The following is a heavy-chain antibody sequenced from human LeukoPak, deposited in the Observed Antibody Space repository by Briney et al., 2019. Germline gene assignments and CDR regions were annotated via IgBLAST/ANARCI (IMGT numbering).Heavy chain of an antibody. CDR3: ARGSVVAAMSDAFDI. J-gene: IGHJ3*02. D-gene: IGHD2-15*01. V-gene: IGHV3-11*01. CDR2: ISSSGGYII. CDR1: GFTFSDYY. Sequence: GGSLRLSCAASGFTFSDYYMSWIRQAPGMGLEWISCISSSGGYIIYYADSVKGRFTISRDDAKNSLYLQMNSLRAEDTAVYYCARGSVVAAMSDAFDIWGQGTMVTVSS.